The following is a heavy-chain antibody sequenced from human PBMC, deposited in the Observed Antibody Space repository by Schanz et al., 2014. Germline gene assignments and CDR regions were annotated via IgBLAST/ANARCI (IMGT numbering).Heavy chain of an antibody. CDR1: GFMFTKYA. V-gene: IGHV3-23*04. J-gene: IGHJ4*02. D-gene: IGHD2-15*01. Sequence: EVQVVESGGGLVQPGGSLRLSCVASGFMFTKYAMNWVRQAPGKGLEWVSGISGTGTKTYYADSVKSRFTISRDNSKNTVFLQMSSLRADDTALYYCAKDIGGAVAAPVYDSWGQGTLVTVSS. CDR3: AKDIGGAVAAPVYDS. CDR2: ISGTGTKT.